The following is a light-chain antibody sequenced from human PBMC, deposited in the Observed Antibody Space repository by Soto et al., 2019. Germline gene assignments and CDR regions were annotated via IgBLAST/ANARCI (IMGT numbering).Light chain of an antibody. Sequence: DIQMTQSPSSLSASVGDRVTITCRASQSIRSYLNWYQQKPGKAPKLLISAASSLQSGVPSGFSGSGSGTDFTLTISSLQHEDFATYFCQQSYTTPHTFGQGTKLEIK. CDR2: AAS. CDR1: QSIRSY. CDR3: QQSYTTPHT. V-gene: IGKV1-39*01. J-gene: IGKJ2*01.